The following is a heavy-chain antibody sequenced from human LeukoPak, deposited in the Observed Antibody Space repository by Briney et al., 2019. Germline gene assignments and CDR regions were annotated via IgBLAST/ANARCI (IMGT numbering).Heavy chain of an antibody. J-gene: IGHJ4*02. V-gene: IGHV3-23*01. CDR1: GFTFSNYA. Sequence: GGSLRLSCAASGFTFSNYAMSWLRQAPAKGLEWVSVISVSGGSTYYPDSVKGRLTISRDNSKNPLYLQMNSLRAEDTAVYYCVRGLLWFGELIPPPFDYWGQGTLVTVSS. D-gene: IGHD3-10*01. CDR2: ISVSGGST. CDR3: VRGLLWFGELIPPPFDY.